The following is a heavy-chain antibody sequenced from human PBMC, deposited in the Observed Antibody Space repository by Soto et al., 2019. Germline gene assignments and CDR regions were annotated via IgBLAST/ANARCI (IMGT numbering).Heavy chain of an antibody. D-gene: IGHD1-7*01. CDR2: ISNIIGST. CDR3: ARNLNFNYYYYHYGMDV. J-gene: IGHJ6*02. CDR1: GFTFSSSA. V-gene: IGHV3-23*01. Sequence: GGSLRLSCAASGFTFSSSAMTWVRQAPGKGLEWVSTISNIIGSTYYADSVQGRFTISRDNSKNTLNLQMNSLRDEDTAVYYYARNLNFNYYYYHYGMDVWGQGTTVTVSS.